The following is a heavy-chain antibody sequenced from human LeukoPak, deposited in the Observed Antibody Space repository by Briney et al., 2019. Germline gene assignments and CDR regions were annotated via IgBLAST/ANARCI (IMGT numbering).Heavy chain of an antibody. D-gene: IGHD3-10*01. CDR2: ISSSGSTI. Sequence: GGSLRLSCAASGFTFSDYYMSWIRQAPGKGLEWVSYISSSGSTIYYADSVKGRFTISRDNAKNSLYLQMNSLRAEDTAVYYCARKALYYYGSGSYYPFDYWGQGTLVTVSS. CDR3: ARKALYYYGSGSYYPFDY. V-gene: IGHV3-11*01. J-gene: IGHJ4*02. CDR1: GFTFSDYY.